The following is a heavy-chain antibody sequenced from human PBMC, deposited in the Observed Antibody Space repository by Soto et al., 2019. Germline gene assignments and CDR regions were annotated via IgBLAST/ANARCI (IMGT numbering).Heavy chain of an antibody. Sequence: GGSLRLSCAASGFTFSSYGMHWVRQAPGKGLEWVAVIWYDGSNKYYADSVKGRFTISRDNSKNTLYLQMNSLRAEDTAVYYCARDYGDHWYFDLWGRGTLVTVSS. J-gene: IGHJ2*01. D-gene: IGHD4-17*01. CDR2: IWYDGSNK. V-gene: IGHV3-33*01. CDR1: GFTFSSYG. CDR3: ARDYGDHWYFDL.